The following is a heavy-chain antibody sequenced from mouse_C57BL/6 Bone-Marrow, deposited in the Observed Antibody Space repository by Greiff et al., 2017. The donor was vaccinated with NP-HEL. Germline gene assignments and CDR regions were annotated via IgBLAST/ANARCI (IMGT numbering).Heavy chain of an antibody. J-gene: IGHJ2*01. CDR2: IRNKANGYTT. Sequence: EVQVVESGGGLVQPGGSLSLSCAASGFTFTDYYMSWVRQTPGKALEWLGFIRNKANGYTTEYSASVKGLFTISRDNSQSILYLQMNALRAEDSATYYCASYKAGHYCDYWGQGTTLTVSS. V-gene: IGHV7-3*01. CDR3: ASYKAGHYCDY. CDR1: GFTFTDYY. D-gene: IGHD3-2*02.